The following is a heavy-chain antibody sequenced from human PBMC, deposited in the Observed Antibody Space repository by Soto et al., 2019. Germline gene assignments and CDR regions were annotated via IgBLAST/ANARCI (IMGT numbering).Heavy chain of an antibody. J-gene: IGHJ5*02. Sequence: PSETLSLTCSVSGGCFNSGGYYWSWFLQHPGKGLEWIGYIYYSGSTYYNPSLRSRVTISVDTSKNQCSLKLSSVTADDTAVFYCARHYSSGSRNWFDPWGQGTLVTVSS. CDR2: IYYSGST. CDR1: GGCFNSGGYY. CDR3: ARHYSSGSRNWFDP. V-gene: IGHV4-31*03. D-gene: IGHD6-19*01.